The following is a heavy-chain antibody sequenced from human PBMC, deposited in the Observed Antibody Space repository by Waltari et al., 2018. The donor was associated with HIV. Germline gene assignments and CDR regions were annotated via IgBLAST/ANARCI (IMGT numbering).Heavy chain of an antibody. CDR2: ISSRSKTM. CDR3: ARPNYGDHMSYWYFDL. J-gene: IGHJ2*01. CDR1: EFTFSVYG. Sequence: EVQLVESGGGLVQPGGSLRLSCVASEFTFSVYGMNWVRQAPGKGLEWLSYISSRSKTMYYADSVKGRFTISRDNAKNSLYLQMNSLRAEDTAVYYCARPNYGDHMSYWYFDLWGRGTLVTVSS. D-gene: IGHD4-17*01. V-gene: IGHV3-48*04.